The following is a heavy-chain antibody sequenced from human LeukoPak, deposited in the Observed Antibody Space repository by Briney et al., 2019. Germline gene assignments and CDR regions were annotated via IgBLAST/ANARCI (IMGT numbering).Heavy chain of an antibody. CDR2: ISSSGSYT. CDR1: GFTFSDYY. J-gene: IGHJ4*02. CDR3: ARASSPSLAIPGY. D-gene: IGHD2-2*01. V-gene: IGHV3-11*05. Sequence: GGSLRLSCAASGFTFSDYYMSWIRQAPGKGLEWVTYISSSGSYTNYADSVKGRFTISRDNAKNSLYLQMNSLRAEDTAAYYCARASSPSLAIPGYWGQGTLVTVSS.